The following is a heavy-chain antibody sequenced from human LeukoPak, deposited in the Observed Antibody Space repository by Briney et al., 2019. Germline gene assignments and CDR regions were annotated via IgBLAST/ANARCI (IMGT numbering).Heavy chain of an antibody. J-gene: IGHJ4*02. Sequence: GGSLRLSCAASGFTVSSNYMSWVRQAPGKGLEWVSVIYSGGSTYYADSVKGRFTISRDNSKNTLYLQMNSLRAEDTAVYYCARVVGAFVVVPAAIDYWGQGTLVTVSS. CDR3: ARVVGAFVVVPAAIDY. CDR1: GFTVSSNY. CDR2: IYSGGST. D-gene: IGHD2-2*01. V-gene: IGHV3-53*01.